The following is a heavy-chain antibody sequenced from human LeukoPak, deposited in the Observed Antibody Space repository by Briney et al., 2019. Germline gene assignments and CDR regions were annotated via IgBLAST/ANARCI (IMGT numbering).Heavy chain of an antibody. D-gene: IGHD3-22*01. CDR1: GGSISSYY. V-gene: IGHV4-59*08. CDR2: IYYSGST. CDR3: ARYYDSSGYYPYYFDY. Sequence: PSETLSLTCTVSGGSISSYYWSWIRQPPGKGLEWIGYIYYSGSTNYNPSLKSRVTISVDTSKNQFSLKLSFVTAADTAVYYCARYYDSSGYYPYYFDYWGQGTLVTVSS. J-gene: IGHJ4*02.